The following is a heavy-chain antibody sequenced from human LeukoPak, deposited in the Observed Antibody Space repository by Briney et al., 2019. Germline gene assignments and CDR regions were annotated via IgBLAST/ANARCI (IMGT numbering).Heavy chain of an antibody. CDR1: AGSISNYY. D-gene: IGHD2-15*01. J-gene: IGHJ6*03. Sequence: AETLSLTCTVSAGSISNYYWSWTRQPPGKGREGIGYIYYSGSTNYNPSLKSRVTISIDTSKNQFSLKLSSVAAVDTAVYYCATWRYCSGGSCYRNYYMDVWGKGTTVTASS. CDR2: IYYSGST. CDR3: ATWRYCSGGSCYRNYYMDV. V-gene: IGHV4-59*01.